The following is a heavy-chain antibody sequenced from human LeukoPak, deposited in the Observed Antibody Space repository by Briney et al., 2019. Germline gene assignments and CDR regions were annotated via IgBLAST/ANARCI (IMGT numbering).Heavy chain of an antibody. CDR2: IYYSGST. Sequence: SDTLSLTCTVSGGSISSYYWSWIRQPPGKGLEWIGYIYYSGSTNYNPSLESRVTISVDTSNNQFSLKLSSVTAADTAVYYCARDTSGYRRGSFDYWGQGTLVTVSS. CDR1: GGSISSYY. J-gene: IGHJ4*02. V-gene: IGHV4-59*01. D-gene: IGHD3-22*01. CDR3: ARDTSGYRRGSFDY.